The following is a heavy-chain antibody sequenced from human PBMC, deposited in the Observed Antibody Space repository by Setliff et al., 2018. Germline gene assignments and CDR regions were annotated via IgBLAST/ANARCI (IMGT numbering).Heavy chain of an antibody. Sequence: PSETLSLTCTVSGGSISSSSYYWGWIRQPPGKGLEWIGSIYYSGSTYYNPSLKSRVTISVDTSKNQFSLKLSSVTAADTAVYYCARRGMGSSWFQGYFDYWGQGTLVTVSS. CDR3: ARRGMGSSWFQGYFDY. D-gene: IGHD6-13*01. J-gene: IGHJ4*02. V-gene: IGHV4-39*01. CDR2: IYYSGST. CDR1: GGSISSSSYY.